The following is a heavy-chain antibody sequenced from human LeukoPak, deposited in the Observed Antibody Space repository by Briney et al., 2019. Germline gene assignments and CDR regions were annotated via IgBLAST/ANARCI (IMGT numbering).Heavy chain of an antibody. V-gene: IGHV3-23*01. CDR3: AKASRGYSYGYWDY. D-gene: IGHD5-18*01. Sequence: GGSLRLSCAASGFTFSSYAMSWVRQAPGKGLEWVSAISGSGGSTYYADSVKGRFTIPRDNSKNTLYLQMNSLRAEDTAVYYCAKASRGYSYGYWDYWGQGTLVTVSS. CDR1: GFTFSSYA. J-gene: IGHJ4*02. CDR2: ISGSGGST.